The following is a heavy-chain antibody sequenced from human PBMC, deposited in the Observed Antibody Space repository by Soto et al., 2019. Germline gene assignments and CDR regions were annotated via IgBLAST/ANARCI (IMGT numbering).Heavy chain of an antibody. D-gene: IGHD1-26*01. CDR3: TRVIDGRSGLFDY. CDR1: GFTLSGYW. CDR2: ISGDGRTT. V-gene: IGHV3-74*01. Sequence: EVQLVEAGGDLVQPGGSLRLSCVASGFTLSGYWMHWVRQVPGKGLVWVSRISGDGRTTNYADSVKGRFTISRDNAKNTRYLQMDSLRAEDTALYYCTRVIDGRSGLFDYWGQGNLVTVSS. J-gene: IGHJ4*02.